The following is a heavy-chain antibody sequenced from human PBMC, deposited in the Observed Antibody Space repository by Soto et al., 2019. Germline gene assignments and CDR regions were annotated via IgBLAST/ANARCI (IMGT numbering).Heavy chain of an antibody. CDR3: ARAVTLYYFDY. Sequence: SVKVSCKASGGTFSSYTISWVRQAPGQGLEWMGRIIPILGIANYAQKFQGRVTITADKSTSTAYMGLSSLRSEDTAVYYCARAVTLYYFDYWGQGTLVTVSS. CDR2: IIPILGIA. J-gene: IGHJ4*02. V-gene: IGHV1-69*02. D-gene: IGHD4-4*01. CDR1: GGTFSSYT.